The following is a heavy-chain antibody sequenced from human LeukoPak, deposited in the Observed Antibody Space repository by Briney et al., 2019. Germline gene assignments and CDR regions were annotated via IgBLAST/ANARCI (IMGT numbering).Heavy chain of an antibody. V-gene: IGHV3-9*01. D-gene: IGHD6-13*01. CDR2: ISSNSGTT. CDR1: GFTFDDYA. J-gene: IGHJ4*02. CDR3: AKAWRSIQQLYNIGGGLFDY. Sequence: GGSLRLSCAASGFTFDDYAMHWIRQAPGKGLEWVSGISSNSGTTCYADSVKGRFTISRDNAKNSLYLQMNSLRAEDTALYYWAKAWRSIQQLYNIGGGLFDYWGQGKLVTVSS.